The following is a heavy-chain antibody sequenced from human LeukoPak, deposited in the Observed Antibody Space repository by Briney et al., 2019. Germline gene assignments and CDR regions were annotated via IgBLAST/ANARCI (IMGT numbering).Heavy chain of an antibody. CDR1: RYTLTELS. CDR2: FDPEDDET. V-gene: IGHV1-24*01. D-gene: IGHD4-17*01. Sequence: ASVKVSSKVSRYTLTELSIHWVRQAPGKGLEWMGNFDPEDDETIYAQKFQGRLTMTEDTSTDTAYMVLSSLRSEDTAVYYCATGGDLKWFDPRGARNPGTVSS. CDR3: ATGGDLKWFDP. J-gene: IGHJ5*02.